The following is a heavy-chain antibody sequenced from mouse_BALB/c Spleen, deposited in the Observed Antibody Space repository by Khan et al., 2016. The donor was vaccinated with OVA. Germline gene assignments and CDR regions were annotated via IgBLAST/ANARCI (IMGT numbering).Heavy chain of an antibody. J-gene: IGHJ2*01. CDR2: INPSSGYT. Sequence: VQLQQSGAELARPGASVKMSCKASGYTFTSYTMHWVKQRPGQGLEWIGYINPSSGYTNYNQKFKDKATLTADKSSSTAYMQLSSLTSEDSAVXYCARIPVPPYYFDYWGQGTTLTVSS. CDR3: ARIPVPPYYFDY. V-gene: IGHV1-4*01. CDR1: GYTFTSYT.